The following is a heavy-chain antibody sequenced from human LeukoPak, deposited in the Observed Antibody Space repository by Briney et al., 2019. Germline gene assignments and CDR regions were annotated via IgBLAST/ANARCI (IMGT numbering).Heavy chain of an antibody. CDR2: INHSGST. CDR3: ARGSMYYYDSSGYLGSYRAFDI. CDR1: GGSFSGYY. D-gene: IGHD3-22*01. Sequence: PSETLSLTCAVYGGSFSGYYWSWIRQPPGKGLEWIGEINHSGSTNYNPSLKSRVTISVDTSKNQFSLELSSVTAADTAVYYCARGSMYYYDSSGYLGSYRAFDIWGQGTMVTVSS. V-gene: IGHV4-34*01. J-gene: IGHJ3*02.